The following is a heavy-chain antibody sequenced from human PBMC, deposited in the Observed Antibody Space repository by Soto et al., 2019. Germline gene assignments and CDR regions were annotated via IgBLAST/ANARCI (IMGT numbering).Heavy chain of an antibody. CDR2: INPILSMS. CDR1: GDTFTFYS. CDR3: ARSEGSGERALDA. Sequence: QVQLVQSGAEVKKPGSSVRVSCKASGDTFTFYSINWVRQAPGLGREWMGRINPILSMSNYAQRFQGRVTMTADKSTSTANMASSRLRSEHRAMYYCARSEGSGERALDAWGQGALVTVS. J-gene: IGHJ5*02. V-gene: IGHV1-69*02. D-gene: IGHD3-10*01.